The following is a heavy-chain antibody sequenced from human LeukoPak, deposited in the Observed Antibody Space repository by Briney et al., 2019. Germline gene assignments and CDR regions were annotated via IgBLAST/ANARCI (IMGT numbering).Heavy chain of an antibody. J-gene: IGHJ4*02. CDR2: IRYDGSNK. D-gene: IGHD6-13*01. Sequence: PGGSLRLSCAASGFTFSSYGMHWVRQAPGKGLEWVAFIRYDGSNKYYADSVKGRFTISRDNSKNTLYLQMNSLRAEDTAVYYCAKDLSQQLVRFSVDYWGQGTLVTVSS. V-gene: IGHV3-30*02. CDR1: GFTFSSYG. CDR3: AKDLSQQLVRFSVDY.